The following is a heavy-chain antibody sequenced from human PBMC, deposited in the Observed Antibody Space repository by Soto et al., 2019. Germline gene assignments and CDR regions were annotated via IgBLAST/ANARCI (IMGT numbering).Heavy chain of an antibody. CDR3: AKDPRRYYYEVFDI. V-gene: IGHV3-23*01. CDR2: ISGSGGST. Sequence: PGGSLRLSCAASGFTFSNYAMSWVRQAPGSGLEWVSSISGSGGSTFYTNSVKGRFTISRDNAKNSLYLQMNSLRAEDTAVYYCAKDPRRYYYEVFDIWGKGTMVPVSS. J-gene: IGHJ3*02. D-gene: IGHD3-22*01. CDR1: GFTFSNYA.